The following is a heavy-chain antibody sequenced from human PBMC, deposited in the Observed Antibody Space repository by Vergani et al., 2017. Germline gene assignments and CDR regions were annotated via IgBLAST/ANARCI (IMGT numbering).Heavy chain of an antibody. D-gene: IGHD3-3*01. CDR3: ATRGDFWSGYVDY. CDR2: IYYSGST. CDR1: VGSIRSGGYY. J-gene: IGHJ4*02. Sequence: QVQLQESGPGLVKPSQTLSLTCTVSVGSIRSGGYYWSWIRQHPGKGLEWIGYIYYSGSTYYNPSLKSRVTISVDTSKNQFSLKLSSVTAADTAVYYCATRGDFWSGYVDYWGQGTLVTVSS. V-gene: IGHV4-31*03.